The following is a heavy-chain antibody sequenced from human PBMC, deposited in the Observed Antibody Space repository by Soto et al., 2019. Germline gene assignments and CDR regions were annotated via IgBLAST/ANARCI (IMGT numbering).Heavy chain of an antibody. V-gene: IGHV6-1*01. CDR2: TYYRSKWYN. D-gene: IGHD1-26*01. Sequence: SPTLPLTCGISGDSVSSNSAAWNWIRPSPSRGLEWLGRTYYRSKWYNDYAVSVKGRITINPDTSTNKFSLHLRSVTPEDAAVYYCVRDVGFYFDLSCKGPLVTAS. CDR3: VRDVGFYFDL. J-gene: IGHJ4*02. CDR1: GDSVSSNSAA.